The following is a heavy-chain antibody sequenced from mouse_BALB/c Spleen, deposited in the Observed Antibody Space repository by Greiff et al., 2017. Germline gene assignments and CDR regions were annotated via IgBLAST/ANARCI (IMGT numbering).Heavy chain of an antibody. CDR1: GYTFTSYW. D-gene: IGHD2-4*01. V-gene: IGHV1-7*01. Sequence: VQLVESGAELAKPGASVKMSCKASGYTFTSYWMHWVKQRPGQGLEWIGYINPSTGYTEYNQKFKDKATLTADKSSSTAYMQLSSLTSEDSAVYYCARSTMITVFDYWGQGTTLTVSS. CDR2: INPSTGYT. J-gene: IGHJ2*01. CDR3: ARSTMITVFDY.